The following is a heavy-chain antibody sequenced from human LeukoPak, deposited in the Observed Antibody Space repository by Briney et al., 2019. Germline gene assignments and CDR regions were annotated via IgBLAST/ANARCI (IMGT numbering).Heavy chain of an antibody. V-gene: IGHV1-69*05. J-gene: IGHJ6*03. Sequence: ASVKVSCKASGGTFSSYAISWLRQAPGQGLEWMGGIIPIFGTANYAQKFQGRDTITTDESTSTAYMELSSLRSEDTAVYYCASHQLPTLDPGYYYYYMDVWGKGTTVTVSS. CDR2: IIPIFGTA. CDR1: GGTFSSYA. CDR3: ASHQLPTLDPGYYYYYMDV. D-gene: IGHD2-2*01.